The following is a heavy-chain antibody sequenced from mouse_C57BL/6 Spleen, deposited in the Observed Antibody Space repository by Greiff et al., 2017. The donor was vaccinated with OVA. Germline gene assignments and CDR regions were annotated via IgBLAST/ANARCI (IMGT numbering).Heavy chain of an antibody. J-gene: IGHJ2*01. V-gene: IGHV2-2*01. CDR1: GFSLTSYG. Sequence: VKLMESGPGLVQPSQSLSITCTVSGFSLTSYGVHWVRQSPGKGLEWLGVIWSGGSTDYNAAFISRLSISKDNSKSQVFFKMNRLQADDTAIYYCARDYYGSSYCFDYWGQGTTLTVSS. D-gene: IGHD1-1*01. CDR3: ARDYYGSSYCFDY. CDR2: IWSGGST.